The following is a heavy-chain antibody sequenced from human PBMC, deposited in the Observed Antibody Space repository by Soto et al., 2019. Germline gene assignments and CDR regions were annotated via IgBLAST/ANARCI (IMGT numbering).Heavy chain of an antibody. CDR2: ISSSVITK. CDR3: VRLSKYTSGRYVLYYPDA. Sequence: QVQLVESGGGLVKPGGSLRLSCAASGFTFSDYYMAWIRQAPGKGLEWVSYISSSVITKSSADSLEGRFTISRDNAKESLYLHMNSLRAEDTAVYYCVRLSKYTSGRYVLYYPDACGQGTLVTVSS. D-gene: IGHD6-19*01. CDR1: GFTFSDYY. V-gene: IGHV3-11*01. J-gene: IGHJ5*02.